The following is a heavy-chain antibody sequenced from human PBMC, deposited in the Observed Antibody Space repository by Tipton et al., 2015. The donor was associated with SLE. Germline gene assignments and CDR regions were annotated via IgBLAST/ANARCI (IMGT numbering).Heavy chain of an antibody. Sequence: TLSLTCTVSGDSINSGNYYWSWIRQPAGKGLEWIGRIYSSGRTNYNPSLKSRVTMSVDTSKKQFSLKLTSVTAADTAVYYCARRGWVDAFDIWGQGTMVIVSS. D-gene: IGHD6-19*01. CDR1: GDSINSGNYY. V-gene: IGHV4-61*02. CDR3: ARRGWVDAFDI. J-gene: IGHJ3*02. CDR2: IYSSGRT.